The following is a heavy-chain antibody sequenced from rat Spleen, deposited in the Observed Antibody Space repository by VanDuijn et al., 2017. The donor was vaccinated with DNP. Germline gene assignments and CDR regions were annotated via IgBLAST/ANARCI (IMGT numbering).Heavy chain of an antibody. D-gene: IGHD1-10*01. Sequence: EVQLVESGGGLVQPGRSLRLSCAASGFTFSDYYMAWVRQAPKKGLEWVASIRTSGGSTYYRDSVKGRFTISRDNAKSTLYLQMDSLRSEDTATYYCATQGQLGITWFAYWGQGTLVTVSS. V-gene: IGHV5-25*01. CDR3: ATQGQLGITWFAY. J-gene: IGHJ3*01. CDR1: GFTFSDYY. CDR2: IRTSGGST.